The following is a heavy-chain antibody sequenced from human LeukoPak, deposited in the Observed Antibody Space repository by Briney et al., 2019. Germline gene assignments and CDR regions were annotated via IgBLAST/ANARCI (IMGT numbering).Heavy chain of an antibody. CDR2: IGWNSGSI. V-gene: IGHV3-9*01. CDR3: AKDAGITMVRGWFDP. J-gene: IGHJ5*02. CDR1: GFTFDDYA. Sequence: GGSLRLSCAASGFTFDDYAMHWVRQAPGKGLEWVSGIGWNSGSIGYADSVKGRFTISRDNAKNSLYLQMNSLRAEDTALYYCAKDAGITMVRGWFDPWGQGTLVTVSS. D-gene: IGHD3-10*01.